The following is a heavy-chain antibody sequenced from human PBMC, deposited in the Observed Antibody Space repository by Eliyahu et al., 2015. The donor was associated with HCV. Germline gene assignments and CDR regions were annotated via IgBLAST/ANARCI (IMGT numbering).Heavy chain of an antibody. CDR2: IYTSGST. CDR1: GGSISSYY. CDR3: ARDQGYCSGGSCYPSYYYYYGMDV. V-gene: IGHV4-4*07. J-gene: IGHJ6*02. Sequence: QVQLQESGPGLVKPSETLSLTCTVXGGSISSYYWXWIRQPAGKGLEWXGRIYTSGSTNYNPSLKSRVTMSVDTSKNQFSLKLSSVTAADTAVYYCARDQGYCSGGSCYPSYYYYYGMDVWGQGTTVTVSS. D-gene: IGHD2-15*01.